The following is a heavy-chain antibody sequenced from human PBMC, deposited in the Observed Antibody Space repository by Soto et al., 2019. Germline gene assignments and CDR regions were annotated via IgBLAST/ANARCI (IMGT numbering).Heavy chain of an antibody. CDR2: IYHSGST. Sequence: SETLSLTCAVSGGSISSSDYSWSWIRQPPGKGLEWIGYIYHSGSTYYNPSLKSRVTISVDRSKSQFSLKLSSVTAADTAVYYCARVPGPWGQGTLVTVSS. CDR1: GGSISSSDYS. V-gene: IGHV4-30-2*01. J-gene: IGHJ5*02. CDR3: ARVPGP.